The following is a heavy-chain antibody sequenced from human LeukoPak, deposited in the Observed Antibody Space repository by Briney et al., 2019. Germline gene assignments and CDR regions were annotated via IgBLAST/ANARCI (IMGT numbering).Heavy chain of an antibody. Sequence: ASVKVSCKASGYTFTTYGISWVRQAPGQGLEWMGWISTYNGDTDYAQKLQGRVTMTADTSTSTTYMELRSLRSDDTAVYYCALIPYCTTATCYYFDFWGQGTLVTVSS. D-gene: IGHD2-2*01. CDR2: ISTYNGDT. J-gene: IGHJ4*02. V-gene: IGHV1-18*01. CDR1: GYTFTTYG. CDR3: ALIPYCTTATCYYFDF.